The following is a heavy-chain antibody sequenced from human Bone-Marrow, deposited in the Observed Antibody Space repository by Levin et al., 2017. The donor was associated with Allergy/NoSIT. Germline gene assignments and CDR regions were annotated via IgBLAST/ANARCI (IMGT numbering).Heavy chain of an antibody. V-gene: IGHV4-38-2*01. CDR3: ARVSSNWFDP. CDR2: IHYSGST. D-gene: IGHD5/OR15-5a*01. J-gene: IGHJ5*02. CDR1: GYSISTNYY. Sequence: PSETLSLTCAVSGYSISTNYYWGWIRQPPGKGLEWIGSIHYSGSTFYNPSLESRVTISVDTSKNQFSLKVTSVTAADTAIYYCARVSSNWFDPWGQGTLVTVSS.